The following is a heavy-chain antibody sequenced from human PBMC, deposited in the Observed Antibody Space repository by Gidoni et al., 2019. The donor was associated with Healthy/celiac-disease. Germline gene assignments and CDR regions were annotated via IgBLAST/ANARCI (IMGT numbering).Heavy chain of an antibody. CDR1: GFTFRSYS. V-gene: IGHV3-21*01. CDR3: ARDMWPSCDY. D-gene: IGHD2-21*01. Sequence: AASGFTFRSYSMNWGRQAPGQGLEWVSAISSSSSYIYYAASVKGRFTISRDNAKNSLYLQMNSLRAEDTAVYYCARDMWPSCDYWGQGTLVTVSS. J-gene: IGHJ4*02. CDR2: ISSSSSYI.